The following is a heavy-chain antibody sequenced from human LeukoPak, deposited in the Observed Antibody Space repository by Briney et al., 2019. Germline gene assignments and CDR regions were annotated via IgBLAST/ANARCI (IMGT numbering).Heavy chain of an antibody. CDR1: GSSISSHS. D-gene: IGHD7-27*01. CDR2: DSNNGNI. CDR3: ARDNWGSLDY. J-gene: IGHJ4*02. V-gene: IGHV4-59*11. Sequence: SETQSLTCTVSGSSISSHSWGWIRQPPGKGLEWIGYDSNNGNINYNPALKSRVTISVDTSKRQISLNLRSVTGADTAVYYCARDNWGSLDYWGQGTLVTVSS.